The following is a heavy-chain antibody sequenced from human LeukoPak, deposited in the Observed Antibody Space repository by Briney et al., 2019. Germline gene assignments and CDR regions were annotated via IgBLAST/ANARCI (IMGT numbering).Heavy chain of an antibody. D-gene: IGHD6-13*01. CDR1: GLTFSSYA. CDR2: ISGSGSRT. V-gene: IGHV3-23*01. CDR3: AKEVVVSAAVGTVGFDP. Sequence: GSLRLSCAASGLTFSSYAMSWVRQAPGKGLEWVSAISGSGSRTYYADSVKGRFTISRDNSKNILYLRINSLRADDTAVYYCAKEVVVSAAVGTVGFDPWGQGTLVIVSS. J-gene: IGHJ5*02.